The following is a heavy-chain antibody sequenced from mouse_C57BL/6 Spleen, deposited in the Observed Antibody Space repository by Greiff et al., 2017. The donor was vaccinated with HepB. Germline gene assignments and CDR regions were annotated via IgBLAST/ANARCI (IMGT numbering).Heavy chain of an antibody. J-gene: IGHJ4*01. CDR2: IWTGGGT. CDR3: ARNRETTVVGAYYAMDY. V-gene: IGHV2-9-1*01. D-gene: IGHD1-1*01. CDR1: GFSLTSYA. Sequence: VKLMESGPGLVAPSQSLSITCTVSGFSLTSYAISWVRQPPGKGLEWLGVIWTGGGTNYNSALKSRLSISKDNSKSQVFLKMNSLQTDDTARYYCARNRETTVVGAYYAMDYWGQGTSVTVSS.